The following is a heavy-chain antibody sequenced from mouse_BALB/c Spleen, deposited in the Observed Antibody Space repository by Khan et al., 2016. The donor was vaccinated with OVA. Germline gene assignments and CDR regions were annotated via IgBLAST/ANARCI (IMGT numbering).Heavy chain of an antibody. J-gene: IGHJ2*01. V-gene: IGHV3-2*02. CDR2: ISYSGST. CDR3: ARTARIKY. D-gene: IGHD1-2*01. CDR1: GYSITSGYG. Sequence: EVKLFESGPGLVKPSQSLSLTCTVTGYSITSGYGWNWIRQFPGNKLEWMGYISYSGSTNYNPSLKSRISITRDTSKNQFFLQLNSVTTEDTATYYCARTARIKYWGQGTTLTGSS.